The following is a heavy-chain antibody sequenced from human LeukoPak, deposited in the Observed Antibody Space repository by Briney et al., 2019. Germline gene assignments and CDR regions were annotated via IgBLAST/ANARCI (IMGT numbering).Heavy chain of an antibody. D-gene: IGHD4-17*01. V-gene: IGHV3-23*01. Sequence: GGSLRLSCAASGFTFSSYAMSWVRQAPGKGLEWVSAISGSGGSTYYADSVKGRFTISRDNSKNTLYLQMNSLRAEDTAVYYCAKSIRWDYGGNLYYFDYWGQGTLVTVSS. CDR3: AKSIRWDYGGNLYYFDY. CDR2: ISGSGGST. J-gene: IGHJ4*02. CDR1: GFTFSSYA.